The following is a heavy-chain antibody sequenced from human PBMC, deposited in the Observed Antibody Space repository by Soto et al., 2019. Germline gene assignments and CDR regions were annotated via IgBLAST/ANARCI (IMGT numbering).Heavy chain of an antibody. CDR1: GGSISSYY. V-gene: IGHV4-59*01. J-gene: IGHJ5*02. Sequence: SETLSLTCTVSGGSISSYYWSWIRQPPGKGLEWIGYIYYSGSTNYNPSLKSRVTISVDTSKNQFSLKLSSVTAADTAVYYCARDFSYDFWSGYLGAGWFDPWGQGTLVTVSS. CDR2: IYYSGST. D-gene: IGHD3-3*01. CDR3: ARDFSYDFWSGYLGAGWFDP.